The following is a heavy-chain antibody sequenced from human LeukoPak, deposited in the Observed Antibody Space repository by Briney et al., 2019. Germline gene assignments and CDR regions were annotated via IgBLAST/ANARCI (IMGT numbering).Heavy chain of an antibody. CDR3: ARDGDHSSFDY. CDR2: ISSSSSYI. Sequence: GGSLRLSCAASGFTFSSYSMNWVRQAPGKGLEWVSSISSSSSYIYYADSVKGRFTISRDNAKNSLYLQMSSLRTEDTAVYYCARDGDHSSFDYWGQGTLVTVSS. J-gene: IGHJ4*02. D-gene: IGHD4-17*01. CDR1: GFTFSSYS. V-gene: IGHV3-21*03.